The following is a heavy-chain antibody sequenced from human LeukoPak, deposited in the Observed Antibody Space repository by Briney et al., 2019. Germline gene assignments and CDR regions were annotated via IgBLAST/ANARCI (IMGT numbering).Heavy chain of an antibody. V-gene: IGHV3-7*01. D-gene: IGHD5-18*01. J-gene: IGHJ4*02. CDR2: IKQDGSEK. CDR3: ARVGESYGYDLDY. CDR1: GFTFSSYW. Sequence: SGGSLRLSCAASGFTFSSYWMSWVRQAPGKGLEWVANIKQDGSEKYYVDSVKGRFTISRDNAKNSLYLQMNSLRAEDTAVYYCARVGESYGYDLDYWGQGTLVTVSS.